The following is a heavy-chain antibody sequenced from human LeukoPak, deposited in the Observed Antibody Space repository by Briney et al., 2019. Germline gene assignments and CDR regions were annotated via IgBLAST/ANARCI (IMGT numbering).Heavy chain of an antibody. CDR3: AKRLGYSSSGGSYFDY. CDR1: GFTFSSYA. D-gene: IGHD6-13*01. J-gene: IGHJ4*02. CDR2: ISGSGGST. Sequence: GRSPRLSCAASGFTFSSYAMSWVRQAPGKGLEWVSAISGSGGSTYYADSVKGRFTISRDNSKNTLYLQMNSLRAEDTAVYYCAKRLGYSSSGGSYFDYWGQGTLVTVSS. V-gene: IGHV3-23*01.